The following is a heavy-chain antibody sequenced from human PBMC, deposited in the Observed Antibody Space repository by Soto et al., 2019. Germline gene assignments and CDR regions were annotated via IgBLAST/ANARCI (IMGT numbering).Heavy chain of an antibody. CDR3: ARAWRWGGNYYQTEYYYYGMDV. J-gene: IGHJ6*02. CDR1: GCTFTSYD. CDR2: MNPNSGNT. D-gene: IGHD3-10*01. V-gene: IGHV1-8*01. Sequence: GASLKVSCKASGCTFTSYDINWVRQATGQGLEWMGWMNPNSGNTGYAQKFQGRVTMTRNTSISTAYMELSSLRSEDTAVYYCARAWRWGGNYYQTEYYYYGMDVWGQATTVTVSS.